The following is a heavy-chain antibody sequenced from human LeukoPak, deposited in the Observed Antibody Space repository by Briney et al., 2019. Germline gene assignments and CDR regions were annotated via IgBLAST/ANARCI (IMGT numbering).Heavy chain of an antibody. V-gene: IGHV1-18*01. D-gene: IGHD3-3*01. Sequence: ASVKVSCKASGYTFTSYGISWVRQAPGQGLEWMGWISAYNGNTNYAQKLQGRVTMTTDTSTSTAYMELRSLRSEDTAVYYCATLLRFLEWSSDTYYYGMDVWGQGTTVTVSS. CDR3: ATLLRFLEWSSDTYYYGMDV. CDR2: ISAYNGNT. J-gene: IGHJ6*02. CDR1: GYTFTSYG.